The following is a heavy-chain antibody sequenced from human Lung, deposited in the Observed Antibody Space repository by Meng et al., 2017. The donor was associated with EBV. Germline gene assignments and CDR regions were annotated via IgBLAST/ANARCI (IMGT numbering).Heavy chain of an antibody. V-gene: IGHV6-1*01. Sequence: QLHWQRPRPALVQPSQTLSLTFFISCDMVTSSRAAWSWTRHSPSRGMGLLGRTDYRSRWYNDYAVFVKSRITINPDTSKNQFSLQLNSVTPEDTAVYYCARGSPSVCDLWGRGPLVTVSS. CDR1: CDMVTSSRAA. J-gene: IGHJ2*01. D-gene: IGHD5/OR15-5a*01. CDR2: TDYRSRWYN. CDR3: ARGSPSVCDL.